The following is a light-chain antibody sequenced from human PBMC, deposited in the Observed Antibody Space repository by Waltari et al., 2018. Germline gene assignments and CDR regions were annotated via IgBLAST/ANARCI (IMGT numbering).Light chain of an antibody. CDR1: QNVINNY. CDR2: ATS. CDR3: QQHGSFPRT. V-gene: IGKV3-20*01. Sequence: EMVLMQSPGTLSLSPGEKATLSCRTSQNVINNYLAWFQQKLGQVPSLLIYATSHRATGNPDSFSGSGSGTDFTLTISRLEPEDFAVYYCQQHGSFPRTFGQGTKVEI. J-gene: IGKJ1*01.